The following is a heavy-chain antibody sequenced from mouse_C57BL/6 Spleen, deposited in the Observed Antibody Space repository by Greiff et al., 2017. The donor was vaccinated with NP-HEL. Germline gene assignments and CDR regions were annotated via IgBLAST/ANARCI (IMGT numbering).Heavy chain of an antibody. V-gene: IGHV8-12*01. CDR1: GFSLSTSGMG. CDR2: IYWDDDK. J-gene: IGHJ3*01. D-gene: IGHD2-2*01. Sequence: QVQLKESGPGILQSSQSLSLTCSFSGFSLSTSGMGVSWIRQPAGQGLEWLAHIYWDDDKRYNPSLKSLLTSSKDTSRNQVFLKITRLDTADTATYYCALDGYDGFAYWGQGTLVTVSA. CDR3: ALDGYDGFAY.